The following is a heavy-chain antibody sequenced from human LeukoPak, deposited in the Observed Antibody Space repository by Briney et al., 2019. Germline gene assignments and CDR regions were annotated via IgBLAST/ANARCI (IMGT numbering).Heavy chain of an antibody. CDR3: ARKQWLDLLDY. V-gene: IGHV4-4*02. CDR1: GGSISSSNW. CDR2: IYHSGST. J-gene: IGHJ4*02. Sequence: SEALSLTCTVSGGSISSSNWWSWVRQPPGKGLEWIGEIYHSGSTNYNPSLKSRVTISVDKSKNQFSLKLSSVTAADTAVYYCARKQWLDLLDYWGQGTLVTVSS. D-gene: IGHD6-19*01.